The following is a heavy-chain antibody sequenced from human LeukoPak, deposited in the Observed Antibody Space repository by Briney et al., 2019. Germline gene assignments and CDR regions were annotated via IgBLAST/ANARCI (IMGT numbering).Heavy chain of an antibody. CDR1: GGSISSSSYY. V-gene: IGHV4-61*02. J-gene: IGHJ4*02. CDR2: IYTSGST. CDR3: ARGGPTNFDY. Sequence: SETLSLTCTVSGGSISSSSYYWSWIRQPAGKGLEWIGRIYTSGSTNYNPSLKSRVTISVDTSKNQFSLKLSSVTAADTAVYYCARGGPTNFDYWGQGTLVTVSS.